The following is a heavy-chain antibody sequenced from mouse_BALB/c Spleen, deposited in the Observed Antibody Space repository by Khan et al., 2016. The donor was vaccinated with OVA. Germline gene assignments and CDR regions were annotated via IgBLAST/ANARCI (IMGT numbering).Heavy chain of an antibody. V-gene: IGHV5-12*02. CDR1: GFTFSDYY. D-gene: IGHD2-10*02. Sequence: EVELVESGGGLVQPGGSLKLSCATSGFTFSDYYMYWFRQTPEKRLEWVAYISNGGGNTYYPDTVKGRFNISRDNAKNNLYLQMSRLRSEDTALSYYARHVYGKGDAMDYWGQGTSVTVSS. J-gene: IGHJ4*01. CDR3: ARHVYGKGDAMDY. CDR2: ISNGGGNT.